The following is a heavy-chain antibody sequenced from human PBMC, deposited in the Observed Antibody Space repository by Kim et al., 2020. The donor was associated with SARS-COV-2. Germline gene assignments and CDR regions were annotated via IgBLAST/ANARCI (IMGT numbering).Heavy chain of an antibody. J-gene: IGHJ4*02. CDR3: AKGWGSTSCYWFDY. Sequence: ADSVKGRYNISRDKAKNTLYLQSNSLRAEDTAVYYCAKGWGSTSCYWFDYRGQGTLVTVSS. D-gene: IGHD2-2*01. V-gene: IGHV3-23*01.